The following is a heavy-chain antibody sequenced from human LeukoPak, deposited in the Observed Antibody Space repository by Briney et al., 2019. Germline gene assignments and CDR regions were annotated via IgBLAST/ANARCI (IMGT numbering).Heavy chain of an antibody. Sequence: PGGSLRLSCTASGFSFSGHWMHWARQLPWKGLVWVSRISPTGSTTSYADSVKGRFTVSRDNAKNTLYLQVNNLRAEDTAVYYCARGPNSNWSGLDFWGQGTLLTVSS. CDR2: ISPTGSTT. J-gene: IGHJ4*02. CDR1: GFSFSGHW. D-gene: IGHD6-6*01. V-gene: IGHV3-74*01. CDR3: ARGPNSNWSGLDF.